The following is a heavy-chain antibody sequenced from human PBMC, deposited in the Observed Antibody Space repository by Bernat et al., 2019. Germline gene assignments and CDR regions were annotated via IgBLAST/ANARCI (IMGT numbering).Heavy chain of an antibody. J-gene: IGHJ6*03. V-gene: IGHV3-30*01. CDR1: GFTFSSYA. CDR3: ARGSSSSYYYYYIDI. D-gene: IGHD6-6*01. Sequence: QVQLVESGGGVVQPGRSLRLSCAASGFTFSSYAMHWVRQAPGKGLEWVAVISYDGSNKYYADSVKGRFTISRDNSKNTLYLQMNSLRAEDTAVYYCARGSSSSYYYYYIDIWGKGTTVTVSS. CDR2: ISYDGSNK.